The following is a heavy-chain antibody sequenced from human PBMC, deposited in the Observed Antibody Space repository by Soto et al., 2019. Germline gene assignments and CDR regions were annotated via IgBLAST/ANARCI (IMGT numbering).Heavy chain of an antibody. CDR3: AREWGYYDSSGYYLREYFQH. D-gene: IGHD3-22*01. CDR2: ISYDGSNK. J-gene: IGHJ1*01. V-gene: IGHV3-30-3*01. CDR1: GFTCDSYA. Sequence: GGSLRLSCAASGFTCDSYAMHWVRQAPGKGLEWVAVISYDGSNKYYADSVKGRFTISRDNSKNTLYLQMNSLRAEDTAVYYCAREWGYYDSSGYYLREYFQHWGQGTLVTVSS.